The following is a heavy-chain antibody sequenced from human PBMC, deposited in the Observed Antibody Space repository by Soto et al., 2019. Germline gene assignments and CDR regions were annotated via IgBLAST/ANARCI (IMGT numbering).Heavy chain of an antibody. CDR1: GYTFTGYY. J-gene: IGHJ6*02. Sequence: ASVKVSCKASGYTFTGYYMHWVRQAPGQGLEWMGWINPNSGGTNYAQKFQGWVTMTRDTSISTAYMELSRLRSDDTAVYCCARASYSSSSEGSYYYYYGMDVWGQGTTVTVSS. CDR2: INPNSGGT. D-gene: IGHD6-6*01. V-gene: IGHV1-2*04. CDR3: ARASYSSSSEGSYYYYYGMDV.